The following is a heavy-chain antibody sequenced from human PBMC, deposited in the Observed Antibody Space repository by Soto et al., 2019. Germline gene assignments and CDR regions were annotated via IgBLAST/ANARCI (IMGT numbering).Heavy chain of an antibody. D-gene: IGHD2-15*01. CDR3: ARDRGYLAQWDY. J-gene: IGHJ4*02. CDR1: GYTFTSYG. V-gene: IGHV1-18*01. CDR2: ISAYNGNT. Sequence: QVQLVQSGAEVKKPGASVKVSCKASGYTFTSYGISWVRQAPGQGLEWMGWISAYNGNTNYAQKLQGRVTMTTDTPPTTAHMELRSLRPDDTAVYYGARDRGYLAQWDYWGQGTLVTVSS.